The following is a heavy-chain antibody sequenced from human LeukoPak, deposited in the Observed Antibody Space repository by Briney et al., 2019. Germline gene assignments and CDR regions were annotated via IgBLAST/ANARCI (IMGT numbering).Heavy chain of an antibody. V-gene: IGHV3-33*01. J-gene: IGHJ3*02. D-gene: IGHD6-13*01. CDR2: IWNDGSNQ. CDR3: AREGIAAAHDGFDI. CDR1: GFTFSRHG. Sequence: PGTSLRLSCAASGFTFSRHGMHWVRQAPGKGLEWVAVIWNDGSNQYYADSVKGRFTISRDNSRNTLYLQMNSLTAEDTAVYHCAREGIAAAHDGFDIWGQGTMVTVSS.